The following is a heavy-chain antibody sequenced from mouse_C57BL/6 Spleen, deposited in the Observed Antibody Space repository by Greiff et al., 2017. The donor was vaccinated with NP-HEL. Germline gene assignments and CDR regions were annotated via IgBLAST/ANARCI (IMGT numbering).Heavy chain of an antibody. D-gene: IGHD2-5*01. CDR1: GYTFTDYN. CDR3: ARGIYYSNYEAWFAY. CDR2: INPNNGGT. Sequence: EVQLQQSGPELVKPGASVKIPCKASGYTFTDYNMDWVKQSHGKSLEWIGDINPNNGGTIYNQKFKGKATLTVDKSSSTAYMELRSLTSEDTAVYYCARGIYYSNYEAWFAYWGQGTLVTVSA. J-gene: IGHJ3*01. V-gene: IGHV1-18*01.